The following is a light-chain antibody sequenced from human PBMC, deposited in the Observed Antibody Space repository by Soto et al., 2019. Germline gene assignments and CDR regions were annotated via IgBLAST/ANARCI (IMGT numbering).Light chain of an antibody. V-gene: IGLV2-14*01. CDR2: EVR. CDR3: SSYTSSGTLV. J-gene: IGLJ3*02. Sequence: QSALTQPASVSGSPGQSITFSCTGTTSDVGGYNYVSWHQQHPGKAPKLMIHEVRYRPSGVSNRFSGSKSGNTASLTISGLQAEDEADYYCSSYTSSGTLVFGGGTKLTVL. CDR1: TSDVGGYNY.